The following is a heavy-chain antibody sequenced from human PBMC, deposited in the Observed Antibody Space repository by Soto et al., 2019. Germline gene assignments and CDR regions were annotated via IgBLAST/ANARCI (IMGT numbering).Heavy chain of an antibody. D-gene: IGHD3-22*01. CDR1: GGSISSSNW. CDR2: IYHSGST. CDR3: ARRDYYYDSSGYGYYFDY. V-gene: IGHV4-4*02. J-gene: IGHJ4*02. Sequence: QVQLQESGPGLVKPSGTLSLTCAVSGGSISSSNWWSWVRQPPGKGLEWIGEIYHSGSTNYNPSLKSRVTISVDKSKNQFSLKLSSVTAADTAVYYCARRDYYYDSSGYGYYFDYWGQGTLVTVSS.